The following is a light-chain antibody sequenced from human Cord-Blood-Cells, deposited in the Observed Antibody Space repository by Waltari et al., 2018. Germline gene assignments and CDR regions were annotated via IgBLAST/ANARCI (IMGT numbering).Light chain of an antibody. CDR1: SSDVGSYNL. V-gene: IGLV2-23*01. CDR2: EGS. Sequence: QSALTQPASVSGSPGQSIPISCPGTSSDVGSYNLVSWYQQHPGKAPKLMIYEGSKRPSGVSNRFSGSKSGNTASLTISGLQAEDEADYYCCSYAGFWVFGGGTKLTVL. J-gene: IGLJ3*02. CDR3: CSYAGFWV.